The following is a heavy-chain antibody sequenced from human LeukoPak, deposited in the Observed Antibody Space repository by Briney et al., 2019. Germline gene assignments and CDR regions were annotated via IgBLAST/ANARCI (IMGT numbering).Heavy chain of an antibody. CDR1: GGSFSGYY. V-gene: IGHV4-34*01. D-gene: IGHD2-2*01. Sequence: SDTLSLTCAVYGGSFSGYYWSWIRQPPGEGLEWRGELNHSGSTNYNPSLKSRVIISVDTSKNQFSLRLSSVTAADTAVYYCARHHCSSSNCHYYYYYYGLDVWGQGTTVTVSS. J-gene: IGHJ6*02. CDR3: ARHHCSSSNCHYYYYYYGLDV. CDR2: LNHSGST.